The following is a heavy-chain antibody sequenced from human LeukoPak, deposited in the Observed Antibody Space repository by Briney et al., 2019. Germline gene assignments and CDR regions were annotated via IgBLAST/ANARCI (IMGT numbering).Heavy chain of an antibody. Sequence: ASVRVSCKLSENRLTQLPMHWVRQAPGEGLEWVGGFRPENDVPIYAQKFQGRVAMTTDTSTDTAYMELRSLQSDDTAVYFCATLLHSFWSGHSVPPEDYWGQGTLVTVSS. V-gene: IGHV1-24*01. D-gene: IGHD3/OR15-3a*01. CDR3: ATLLHSFWSGHSVPPEDY. CDR2: FRPENDVP. J-gene: IGHJ4*02. CDR1: ENRLTQLP.